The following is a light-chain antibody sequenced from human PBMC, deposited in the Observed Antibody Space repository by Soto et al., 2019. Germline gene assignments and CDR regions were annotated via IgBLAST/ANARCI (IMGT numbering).Light chain of an antibody. Sequence: EIVLTQSPGTLSLSPGERATLSCRASQSVSSSYLAWYQHKPGQAPRLLIYGASSRATGIPDRFSGSVSGTDFTLTSSRLEPEDFAVYYCQQYGSSPHTFGQGTKLEIK. CDR3: QQYGSSPHT. CDR1: QSVSSSY. CDR2: GAS. V-gene: IGKV3-20*01. J-gene: IGKJ2*01.